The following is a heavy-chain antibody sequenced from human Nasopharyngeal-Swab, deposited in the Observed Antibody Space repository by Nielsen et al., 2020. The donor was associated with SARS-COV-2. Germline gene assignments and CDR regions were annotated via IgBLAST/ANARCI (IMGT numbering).Heavy chain of an antibody. Sequence: GGSLRLSCAASGFTFSSYSMNWVRQAPGKGLEWVSYISSSSSTIYYADSVKDRFTISRDNSKNTLYLQTNSLRVEDTAVYYCAKAPYLRGLDVWGQGTTVTVSS. J-gene: IGHJ6*02. CDR1: GFTFSSYS. V-gene: IGHV3-48*01. D-gene: IGHD2-21*01. CDR2: ISSSSSTI. CDR3: AKAPYLRGLDV.